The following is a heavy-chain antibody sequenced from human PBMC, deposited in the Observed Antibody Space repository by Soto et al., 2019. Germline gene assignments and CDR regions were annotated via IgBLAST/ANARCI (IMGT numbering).Heavy chain of an antibody. CDR2: ISAYNGNA. V-gene: IGHV1-18*04. CDR1: GYTFTSYG. CDR3: ARTYYDFWSGYSRGDYYGMDV. Sequence: ASVKVSCKASGYTFTSYGISWVRQAPGQGLEWMGWISAYNGNANYAQKLQGRVTMTTDTSTSTAYMELRSLRSDDTAVYYCARTYYDFWSGYSRGDYYGMDVWGQGTTVTVSS. J-gene: IGHJ6*02. D-gene: IGHD3-3*01.